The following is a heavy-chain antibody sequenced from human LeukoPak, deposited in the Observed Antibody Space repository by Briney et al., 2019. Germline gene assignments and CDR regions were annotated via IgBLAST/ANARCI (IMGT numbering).Heavy chain of an antibody. CDR2: MYLNSGHT. D-gene: IGHD1-7*01. Sequence: GASVKVSCKASGYTSITSDINWVRQASGQGLEWMGYMYLNSGHTEFARKFQGRVTMTGDTSTSTAYMELSSLTPDDTAIYYCTRKLRLDEHWGQGTLVAVSS. CDR3: TRKLRLDEH. J-gene: IGHJ4*02. CDR1: GYTSITSD. V-gene: IGHV1-8*01.